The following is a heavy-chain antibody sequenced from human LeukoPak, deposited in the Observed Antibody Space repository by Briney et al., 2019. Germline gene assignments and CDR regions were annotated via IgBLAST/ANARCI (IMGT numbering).Heavy chain of an antibody. CDR3: ARDYHGDDY. CDR2: IYHSGST. V-gene: IGHV4-38-2*02. D-gene: IGHD7-27*01. J-gene: IGHJ4*02. Sequence: SETLSLTCTVSGYSISSGYYWGWIRQPPGKGLEWIGSIYHSGSTYYNPSLKSRVTISVDTSKNQFSLKLSSVTAADTAVYYCARDYHGDDYWGQGTLVTASS. CDR1: GYSISSGYY.